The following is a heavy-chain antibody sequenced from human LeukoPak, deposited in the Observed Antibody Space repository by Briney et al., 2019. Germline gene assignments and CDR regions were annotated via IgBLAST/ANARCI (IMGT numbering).Heavy chain of an antibody. J-gene: IGHJ4*02. D-gene: IGHD3-3*01. CDR3: ATYDSWSGYNIAY. Sequence: PGGSLRLSCAASGFTFSSYAMSWVRQAPGKGLEWVSSISGSGDSTYYADSVKGRFTISRDKSKNTLYLQMNSLRAEDTAVYYCATYDSWSGYNIAYWGQGTLVTVSS. CDR1: GFTFSSYA. V-gene: IGHV3-23*01. CDR2: ISGSGDST.